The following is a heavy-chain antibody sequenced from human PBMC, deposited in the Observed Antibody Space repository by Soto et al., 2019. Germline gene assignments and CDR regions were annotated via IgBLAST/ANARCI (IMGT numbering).Heavy chain of an antibody. D-gene: IGHD3-10*01. J-gene: IGHJ4*02. CDR3: AGGGDS. V-gene: IGHV4-31*03. CDR1: GASVRSGGHY. CDR2: IHNSEST. Sequence: TLSLTCTVSGASVRSGGHYWSWIRQYPGQGLEWIGYIHNSESTSYNPSLESRVFISLDTSRNQFSLKLKSVTAADTAVYYCAGGGDSWSQGTLVTVSS.